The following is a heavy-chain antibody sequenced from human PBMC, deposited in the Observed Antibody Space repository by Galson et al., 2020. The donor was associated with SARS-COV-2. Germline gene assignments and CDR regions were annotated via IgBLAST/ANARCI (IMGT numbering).Heavy chain of an antibody. Sequence: GGSLRLSCAASGFTFSSYGMHWVRQAPGKGPEWVAVIWYDGSNKYYADSVKGRFTISRDNSKNTLYLQMNSLRAEDTAVYYCARSTYYYDSSGYYYPPYYYYYGMDVWGQGTTVTVSS. CDR3: ARSTYYYDSSGYYYPPYYYYYGMDV. CDR2: IWYDGSNK. D-gene: IGHD3-22*01. J-gene: IGHJ6*02. V-gene: IGHV3-33*01. CDR1: GFTFSSYG.